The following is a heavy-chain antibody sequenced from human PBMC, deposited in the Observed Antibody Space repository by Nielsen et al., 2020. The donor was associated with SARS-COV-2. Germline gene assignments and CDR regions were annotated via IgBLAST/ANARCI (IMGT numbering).Heavy chain of an antibody. D-gene: IGHD4-17*01. Sequence: RQAPGKGLEWIGYIYYSGSTNYNPSLKSRVTISVDTSKNHVSLKLSSVTAADTAVYYCARLPPNYGDYILNWFDPWGQGTLVTVSS. J-gene: IGHJ5*02. V-gene: IGHV4-61*07. CDR3: ARLPPNYGDYILNWFDP. CDR2: IYYSGST.